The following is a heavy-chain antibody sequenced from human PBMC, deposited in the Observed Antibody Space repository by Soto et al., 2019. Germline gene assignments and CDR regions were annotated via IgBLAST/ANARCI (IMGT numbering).Heavy chain of an antibody. V-gene: IGHV1-8*01. CDR2: MNPNSGNT. J-gene: IGHJ4*02. CDR1: GYTFTSYD. D-gene: IGHD2-2*01. Sequence: ASVKVSCKASGYTFTSYDINWVRQATGQGFEWMGWMNPNSGNTGYAQKFQGRVTMTRDTSITTAYMELSSLRSEDTAVYYCARQRYCSSTSCYAIFPFDYWGQGTLVTVSS. CDR3: ARQRYCSSTSCYAIFPFDY.